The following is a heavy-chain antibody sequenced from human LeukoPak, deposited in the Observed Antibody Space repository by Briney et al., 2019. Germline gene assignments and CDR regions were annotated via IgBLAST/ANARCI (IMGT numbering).Heavy chain of an antibody. CDR1: GGSFSGYY. CDR3: ARGNIVATIGRAFDI. D-gene: IGHD5-12*01. V-gene: IGHV4-34*01. Sequence: SETLSLTCAVYGGSFSGYYWSWIRQPPGKGLEWIGEINHSGSTNYNPSLKGRVTISVDTSKNQFSLKLSSVTAADTAVYYCARGNIVATIGRAFDIWGQGTMVTVSS. J-gene: IGHJ3*02. CDR2: INHSGST.